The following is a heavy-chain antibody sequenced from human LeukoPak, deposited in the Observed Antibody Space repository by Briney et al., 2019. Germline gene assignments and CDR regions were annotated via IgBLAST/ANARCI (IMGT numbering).Heavy chain of an antibody. D-gene: IGHD3-3*01. CDR2: IYSGGST. V-gene: IGHV3-66*01. CDR3: ATDRPRDYDFWSGYPKPVDY. J-gene: IGHJ4*02. CDR1: GFTVSSNY. Sequence: GGSLRLSCAASGFTVSSNYMSWVRQAPGKGLEWVSVIYSGGSTYYADSVKGRFTISRDNSKNTLYLQMNSLRAEDTAVYYCATDRPRDYDFWSGYPKPVDYWGQGTLVTVSS.